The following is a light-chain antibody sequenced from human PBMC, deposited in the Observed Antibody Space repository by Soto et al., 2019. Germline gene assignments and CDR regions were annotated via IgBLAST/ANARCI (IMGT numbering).Light chain of an antibody. CDR3: QQDYSTPQGT. CDR1: QSVLYSSNNKNY. Sequence: DIVMTQSPDSLAVSLGERATINCKSSQSVLYSSNNKNYLAWYQQKPGQPPKLLIYWASTRESGVPDRVSGSGSGTDFTLTISSLQAEDVAVDYCQQDYSTPQGTFGQGTKVEIK. V-gene: IGKV4-1*01. CDR2: WAS. J-gene: IGKJ1*01.